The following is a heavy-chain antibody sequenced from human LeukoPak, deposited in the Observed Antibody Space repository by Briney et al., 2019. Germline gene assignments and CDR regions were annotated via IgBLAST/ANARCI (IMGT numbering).Heavy chain of an antibody. D-gene: IGHD3-16*02. Sequence: SETLSLTCTVSGYSISSGYYWGWIRQPPGKGLEWIGSIYHSGSTYYNPSLKSRVTISVDTSKNQFSLKLSSVTAADTAVYYCARDQYSPARMITFGGVIADWGQGTLVTVSS. J-gene: IGHJ4*02. CDR1: GYSISSGYY. CDR3: ARDQYSPARMITFGGVIAD. CDR2: IYHSGST. V-gene: IGHV4-38-2*02.